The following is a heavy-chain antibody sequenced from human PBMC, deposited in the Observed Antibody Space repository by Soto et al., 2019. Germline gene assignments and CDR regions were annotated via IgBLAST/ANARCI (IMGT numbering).Heavy chain of an antibody. D-gene: IGHD4-17*01. J-gene: IGHJ6*02. CDR2: ISGSGGST. CDR3: AKDQGFDYGDYVFYYYGMDV. Sequence: GGSLRLSCAASGFTFSSYAMSWVRQAPGKGLEWVSAISGSGGSTYYADSVKGRFTISSDNSKNTLYLQMNSLRAEDTAVYYCAKDQGFDYGDYVFYYYGMDVWGQGTTVTVSS. CDR1: GFTFSSYA. V-gene: IGHV3-23*01.